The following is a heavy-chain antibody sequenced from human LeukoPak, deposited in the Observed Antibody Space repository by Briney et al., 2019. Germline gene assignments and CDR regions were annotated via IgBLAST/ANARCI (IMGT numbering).Heavy chain of an antibody. CDR2: VYYSGTT. Sequence: SETLSLTCSVSGASISSYYYNWIRQPPGKGLEWIGYVYYSGTTTYNPSLKSRVTMSVDTSKNQFSLKLSSVSAADTAVYYCARVLLSSGYSTWGQGTLVTVSS. CDR1: GASISSYY. J-gene: IGHJ5*02. D-gene: IGHD3-22*01. V-gene: IGHV4-59*01. CDR3: ARVLLSSGYST.